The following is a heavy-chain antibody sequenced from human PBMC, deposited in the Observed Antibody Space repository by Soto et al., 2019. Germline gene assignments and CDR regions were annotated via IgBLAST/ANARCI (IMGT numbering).Heavy chain of an antibody. CDR2: INSDGSST. D-gene: IGHD3-22*01. CDR1: GFTFSSYW. CDR3: AREEYYYESSAVLGYYYGMDV. V-gene: IGHV3-74*01. Sequence: GGSLRLSCAASGFTFSSYWMHWVRQAPGKGLVWVSRINSDGSSTSYADSVKGRFTISRDNAKNTLYLQMNSLRAEDTAVYYCAREEYYYESSAVLGYYYGMDVWGQGTTGTVSS. J-gene: IGHJ6*02.